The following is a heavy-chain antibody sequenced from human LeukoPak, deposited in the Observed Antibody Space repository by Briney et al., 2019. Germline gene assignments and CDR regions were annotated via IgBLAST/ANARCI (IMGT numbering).Heavy chain of an antibody. CDR2: IIPIFGTA. Sequence: GTSVKVSCKASGGTFSSYAISWVRQAPGQGLEWIGGIIPIFGTANYAQKFQGRVTITTEESTSTAYMELSSLRSEDTAVYYCARDHGMATIFDYWGQGTLVTVSS. V-gene: IGHV1-69*05. CDR1: GGTFSSYA. D-gene: IGHD5-24*01. J-gene: IGHJ4*02. CDR3: ARDHGMATIFDY.